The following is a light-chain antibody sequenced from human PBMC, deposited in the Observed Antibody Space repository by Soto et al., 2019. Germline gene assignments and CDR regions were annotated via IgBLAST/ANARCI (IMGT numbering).Light chain of an antibody. CDR3: QQYNNFPGT. CDR1: QSISRW. J-gene: IGKJ1*01. Sequence: DIQMTQSPSTLSASVRDRVTITCRAIQSISRWLAWYQQKPGKAPKLLIYDASSLESGVPSRFAGSRSGTEFTLIINSLQPDDSATYYCQQYNNFPGTFGQGTKVDIK. V-gene: IGKV1-5*01. CDR2: DAS.